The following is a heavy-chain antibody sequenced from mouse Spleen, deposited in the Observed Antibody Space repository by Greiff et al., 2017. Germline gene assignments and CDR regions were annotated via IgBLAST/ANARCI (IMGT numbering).Heavy chain of an antibody. D-gene: IGHD1-1*01. CDR3: ARRVITTVGAMDY. V-gene: IGHV3-2*02. CDR2: ISYSGST. CDR1: GYSITSDYA. J-gene: IGHJ4*01. Sequence: EVQRVESGPGLVKPSQSLSLTCTVTGYSITSDYAWNWIRQFPGNKLEWMGYISYSGSTSYNPSLKSRISITRDTSKNQFFLQLNSVTTEDTATYYCARRVITTVGAMDYWGQGTSVTVSS.